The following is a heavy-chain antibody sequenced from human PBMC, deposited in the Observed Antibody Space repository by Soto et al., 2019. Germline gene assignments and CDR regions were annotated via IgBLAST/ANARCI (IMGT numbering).Heavy chain of an antibody. Sequence: GGSLRLSCAASGFTFSSYGMHWVRQAPGKGLEWVAVIWYDGSNKYYADSVKGRFTISRDNSKNTLYLQMNSLRAEDTAVYYCARGPRKQWLVPENYGMDVWGQGTTVTVSS. CDR1: GFTFSSYG. CDR3: ARGPRKQWLVPENYGMDV. V-gene: IGHV3-33*01. J-gene: IGHJ6*02. D-gene: IGHD6-19*01. CDR2: IWYDGSNK.